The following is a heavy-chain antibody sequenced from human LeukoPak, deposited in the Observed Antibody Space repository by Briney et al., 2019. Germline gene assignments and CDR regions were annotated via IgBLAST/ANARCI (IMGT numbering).Heavy chain of an antibody. CDR3: ARTYYYDSRGPSPDDAFDI. V-gene: IGHV4-59*12. CDR1: GGSISNYY. D-gene: IGHD3-22*01. Sequence: SETLSLTCTVSGGSISNYYWSWIRQPPGKGLEWIGYIYYSGSTNYNPSLKSRVTISVDRSKNQFSLKLSSVTAADTAVYYCARTYYYDSRGPSPDDAFDIWGQGTMVTVSS. CDR2: IYYSGST. J-gene: IGHJ3*02.